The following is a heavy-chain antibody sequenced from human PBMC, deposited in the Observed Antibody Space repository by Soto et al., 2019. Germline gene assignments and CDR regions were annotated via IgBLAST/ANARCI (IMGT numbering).Heavy chain of an antibody. V-gene: IGHV4-31*03. J-gene: IGHJ4*02. CDR2: IYYSGST. CDR1: GGSISSGGYY. CDR3: ASGIVATTMGEGVDY. Sequence: QVQLPESGPGLVKPSQPLSLTCTVSGGSISSGGYYWSWIRQHPGKGLEWIGYIYYSGSTYYNPSLKRRVTITVDTSKNQFSLKLSSVTAADTAVYYCASGIVATTMGEGVDYWGQGTLVTVSS. D-gene: IGHD5-12*01.